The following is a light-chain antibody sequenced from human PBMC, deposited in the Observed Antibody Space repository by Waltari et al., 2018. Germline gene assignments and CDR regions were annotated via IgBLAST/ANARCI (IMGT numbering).Light chain of an antibody. J-gene: IGKJ1*01. CDR1: QNVGWS. Sequence: EIVLTQSPGTLSLSPGEGATLSCRASQNVGWSLAWYQQKPGQAPRLVISGASSRATGIPDRFSGSGSGTDFSLTISRLEPEDFAVYYCQHYVRLPVTFGQGTKVEI. CDR2: GAS. V-gene: IGKV3-20*01. CDR3: QHYVRLPVT.